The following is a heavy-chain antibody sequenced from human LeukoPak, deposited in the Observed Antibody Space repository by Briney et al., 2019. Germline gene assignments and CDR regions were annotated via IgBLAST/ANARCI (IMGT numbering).Heavy chain of an antibody. CDR3: ARDKYYGSGQFDY. D-gene: IGHD3-10*01. CDR1: GFTFSSYD. J-gene: IGHJ4*02. CDR2: MGTACEI. Sequence: GGSLRLSCAASGFTFSSYDIHWVRQATGKGLEWVSGMGTACEIYYPGPVKGRFTISRDNAKNSLYLQMNSLRAEDTAVYYCARDKYYGSGQFDYWGQGTLVTVSS. V-gene: IGHV3-13*01.